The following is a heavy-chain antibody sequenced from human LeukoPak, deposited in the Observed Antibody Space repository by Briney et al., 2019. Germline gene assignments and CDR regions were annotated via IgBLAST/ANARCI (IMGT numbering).Heavy chain of an antibody. CDR3: ARGEWSSSPFDY. J-gene: IGHJ4*02. CDR1: GFTFSSHG. CDR2: IRYDGSNK. V-gene: IGHV3-30*02. Sequence: GGSLRLSCAASGFTFSSHGMHWVRQAPGKGLEWVAFIRYDGSNKYYADSVKGRFTISRDNSKNTLYLQMNSLRAEDTAVYYCARGEWSSSPFDYWGQGTLVTVSS. D-gene: IGHD6-6*01.